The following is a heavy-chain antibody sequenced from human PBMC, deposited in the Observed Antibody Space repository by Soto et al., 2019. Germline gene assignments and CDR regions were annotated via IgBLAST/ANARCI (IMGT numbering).Heavy chain of an antibody. CDR3: ARDKITGRFDY. D-gene: IGHD2-8*02. CDR2: IYHSGST. V-gene: IGHV4-4*02. CDR1: GGSISRSNW. Sequence: SETLSLTCTVSGGSISRSNWWSWVRQPPGKGLEWIGEIYHSGSTNYNPSLKSRVTISVDKSKNQFSLKLTSVTAADTAVYYCARDKITGRFDYWGQGTLVTVSS. J-gene: IGHJ4*02.